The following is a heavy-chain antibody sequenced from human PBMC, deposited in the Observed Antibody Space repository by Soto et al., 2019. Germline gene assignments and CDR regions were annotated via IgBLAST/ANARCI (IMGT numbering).Heavy chain of an antibody. J-gene: IGHJ4*02. CDR3: TITTVTTWGY. CDR2: SRSKDNSYAT. D-gene: IGHD4-17*01. CDR1: GFTFSGSA. V-gene: IGHV3-73*01. Sequence: EVQLVESGGGLVQPGGSLKLSCAASGFTFSGSAMHWVRQASGKGLEWVGRSRSKDNSYATAYAASVKGRFTISRDDSKNTAYLQMNSLKTEDTAVYYCTITTVTTWGYWGQGTLVTVSS.